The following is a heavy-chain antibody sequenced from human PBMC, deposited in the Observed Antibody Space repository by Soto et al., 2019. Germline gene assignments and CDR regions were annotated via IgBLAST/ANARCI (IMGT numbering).Heavy chain of an antibody. Sequence: QVQLVESGGGVVQPGRSLRLSCAASGFTFSSYGMHWVRQAPGKGLEWVAVISYDGSNKYYADSVKSRFTISRDNSKNTLYLQMNSLRAEDTAVYYCAKDNGYWGQGTLVTVSS. CDR1: GFTFSSYG. J-gene: IGHJ4*02. CDR3: AKDNGY. CDR2: ISYDGSNK. V-gene: IGHV3-30*18.